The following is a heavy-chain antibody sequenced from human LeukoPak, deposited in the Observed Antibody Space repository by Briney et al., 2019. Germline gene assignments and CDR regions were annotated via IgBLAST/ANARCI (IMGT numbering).Heavy chain of an antibody. J-gene: IGHJ4*02. V-gene: IGHV3-23*01. CDR2: ISGSGGST. CDR1: GFTFDDYA. Sequence: PGRSLRLSCAASGFTFDDYAMHWVRQAPGKGLEWVSAISGSGGSTYYADSVKGRFTISRDNSKNTLYLQMNSLRAEDTAVYYCAKTPTRCSSTSCYVRGFDYWGQGTLVTVSS. D-gene: IGHD2-2*01. CDR3: AKTPTRCSSTSCYVRGFDY.